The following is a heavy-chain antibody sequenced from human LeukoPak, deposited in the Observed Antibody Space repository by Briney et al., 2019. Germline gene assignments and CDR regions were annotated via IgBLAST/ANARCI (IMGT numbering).Heavy chain of an antibody. J-gene: IGHJ3*02. D-gene: IGHD5-18*01. V-gene: IGHV3-72*01. CDR2: SRKRGNKYVT. CDR3: AREGYNYGSDAFDI. CDR1: GGSISSSSYY. Sequence: LSLTCTVSGGSISSSSYYWGWIRQATGKGLEWVGRSRKRGNKYVTENAASVKGRFTISRDDSNNSLYLQMNSLRTEDTAVYYCAREGYNYGSDAFDIWGQGTMVTVSS.